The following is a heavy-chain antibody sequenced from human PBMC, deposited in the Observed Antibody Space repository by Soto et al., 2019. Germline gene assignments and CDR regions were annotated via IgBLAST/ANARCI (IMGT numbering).Heavy chain of an antibody. D-gene: IGHD3-10*01. CDR1: GGSISSYY. Sequence: QVQLQESGPGLVKPSETLSLTCTVSGGSISSYYWSWIRQPPGKGLEWIGYIYYSGSTNYNPSLKSRVTISVDTSKNQVSLKLSSVTAADTAVYYCARDALGVPYGMDVWGQGTTVTVSS. CDR2: IYYSGST. J-gene: IGHJ6*02. CDR3: ARDALGVPYGMDV. V-gene: IGHV4-59*01.